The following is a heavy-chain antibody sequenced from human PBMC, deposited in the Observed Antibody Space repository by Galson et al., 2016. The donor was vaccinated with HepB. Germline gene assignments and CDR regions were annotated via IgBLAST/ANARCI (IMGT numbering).Heavy chain of an antibody. J-gene: IGHJ1*01. Sequence: SLRLSCAASGFTFSSYSINWVRQAPGRGLEWVAYISGGGSTTRYADSVKGRFIISRDDAKNSVFLQMDSLRDEDTAVYYCARPYNYYMSGYHQYIRHWGQGTLMTVSS. CDR2: ISGGGSTT. V-gene: IGHV3-48*02. D-gene: IGHD3-3*01. CDR1: GFTFSSYS. CDR3: ARPYNYYMSGYHQYIRH.